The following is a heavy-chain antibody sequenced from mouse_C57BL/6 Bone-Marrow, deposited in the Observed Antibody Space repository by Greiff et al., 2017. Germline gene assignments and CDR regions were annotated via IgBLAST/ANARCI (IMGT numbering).Heavy chain of an antibody. CDR3: TRRGSSYND. D-gene: IGHD1-1*01. V-gene: IGHV1-15*01. Sequence: VQLQQSGAELMRPGASVTLSCKASGYTFTDYEMHWVKQTPVHGLEWIGAIVPETGGTAYNQKFKGKAILTADKSSSTAYMELRGLTSEDSAVYYCTRRGSSYNDWGQGTTLTVSS. CDR2: IVPETGGT. CDR1: GYTFTDYE. J-gene: IGHJ2*01.